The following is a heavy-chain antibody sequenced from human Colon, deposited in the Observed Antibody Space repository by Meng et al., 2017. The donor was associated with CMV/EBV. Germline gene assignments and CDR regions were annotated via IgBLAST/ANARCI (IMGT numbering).Heavy chain of an antibody. CDR1: GYPFTIHY. J-gene: IGHJ4*02. CDR2: MNPNSGDT. D-gene: IGHD5/OR15-5a*01. Sequence: ASVKVSCKTSGYPFTIHYIHWVRQAPGRGLEWMGWMNPNSGDTNYAQKFQDRVEMTRDTTVNTAYLDLTSLRSADTAVSYCATLSIYDSTISDFWGQGTLVTVSS. CDR3: ATLSIYDSTISDF. V-gene: IGHV1-2*02.